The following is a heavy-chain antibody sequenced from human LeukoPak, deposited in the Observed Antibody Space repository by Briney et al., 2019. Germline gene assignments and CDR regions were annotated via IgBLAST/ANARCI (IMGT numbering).Heavy chain of an antibody. V-gene: IGHV1-24*01. J-gene: IGHJ4*02. CDR2: FDPEDGET. D-gene: IGHD1-26*01. Sequence: GASVKVSCKVSGYTLTELSMHWVRQAPGKGLEWMGSFDPEDGETIYAQKFQGRVTMTEDTSTETAYMELRSLRSEDTAVYYCATGPPLSGSYSFGRFDYWGQGTLVTVSS. CDR3: ATGPPLSGSYSFGRFDY. CDR1: GYTLTELS.